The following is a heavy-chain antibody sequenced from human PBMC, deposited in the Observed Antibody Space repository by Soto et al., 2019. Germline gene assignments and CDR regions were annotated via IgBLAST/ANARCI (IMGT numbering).Heavy chain of an antibody. CDR2: IYYSGST. D-gene: IGHD2-8*02. Sequence: SETLSLTCTVSGGSISSSSYYWGWIRQPPGKGLEWIGSIYYSGSTYYNPSLKSRVTISVDTSKNQFSLKLSSVTAADTAVYYCARLVWWFDYWGQGTLVTVSS. V-gene: IGHV4-39*01. CDR3: ARLVWWFDY. J-gene: IGHJ4*02. CDR1: GGSISSSSYY.